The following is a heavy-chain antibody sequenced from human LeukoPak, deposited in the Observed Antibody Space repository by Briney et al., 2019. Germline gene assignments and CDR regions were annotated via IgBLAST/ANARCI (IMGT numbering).Heavy chain of an antibody. J-gene: IGHJ4*02. D-gene: IGHD2-2*02. CDR1: GYTFTSYG. V-gene: IGHV1-18*01. Sequence: ASVKVSCKASGYTFTSYGISWVRQAPGQGLEWMGWISAYNGNTNYAQKLQGRVTITTDTSTSTAYMELRSLRSDDTAVYYCARGSYCSSTSCYTPFHFDYWGQGTLVTVSS. CDR2: ISAYNGNT. CDR3: ARGSYCSSTSCYTPFHFDY.